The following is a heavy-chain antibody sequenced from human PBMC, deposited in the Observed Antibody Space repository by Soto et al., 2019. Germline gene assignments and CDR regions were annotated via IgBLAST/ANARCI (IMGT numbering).Heavy chain of an antibody. CDR2: IYYSGST. D-gene: IGHD6-19*01. Sequence: QVQLQESGPGLVKPSETLSLTCTVSGGSISSYYWSWIRQPPGKGLEWIGLIYYSGSTNYNPFLKTRDTISVDTSKTRFSLKLSSVTAADTAVYYCARDRTPPLFSVWEYWYFDLWGRGTLVTVSS. CDR1: GGSISSYY. V-gene: IGHV4-59*01. CDR3: ARDRTPPLFSVWEYWYFDL. J-gene: IGHJ2*01.